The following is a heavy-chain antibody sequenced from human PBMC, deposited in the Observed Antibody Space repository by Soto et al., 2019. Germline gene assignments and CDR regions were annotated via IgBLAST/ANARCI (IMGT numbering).Heavy chain of an antibody. V-gene: IGHV1-69*13. CDR1: GGTFRNHV. CDR3: ARDLEFRDGNISYLDY. Sequence: GASVKVSCKASGGTFRNHVFNWVRQAPGLGLEWMGGIIPIIGTPNYAQKFQGRVTITADASTNTVYLDVSSLRSQDTAVYYCARDLEFRDGNISYLDYWGQGTLVTVSS. CDR2: IIPIIGTP. J-gene: IGHJ4*02. D-gene: IGHD3-10*01.